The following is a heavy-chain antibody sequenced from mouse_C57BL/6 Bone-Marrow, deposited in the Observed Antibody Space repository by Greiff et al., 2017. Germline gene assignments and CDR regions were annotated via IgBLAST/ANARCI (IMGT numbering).Heavy chain of an antibody. CDR2: IYPRSGNT. V-gene: IGHV1-81*01. CDR1: GYTFTSYG. J-gene: IGHJ2*01. Sequence: QVQLQQSGAELARPGASVKMSCKASGYTFTSYGISWVKQRTGQGLEWIGEIYPRSGNTYYNEKFKGKATLTADKSSSTAYMELRSLTSEDSSVYFCAIDGYYQYYFDYWGQGTTLTVSS. D-gene: IGHD2-3*01. CDR3: AIDGYYQYYFDY.